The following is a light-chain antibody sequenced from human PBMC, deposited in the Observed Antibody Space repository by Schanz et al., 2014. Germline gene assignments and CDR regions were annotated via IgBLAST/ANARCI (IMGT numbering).Light chain of an antibody. J-gene: IGLJ1*01. CDR3: SSYTPSSTTLYV. Sequence: QSALTQPASVSGSPGQSITISCTGTSSDVGAYNYVSWYQQHPGKAPKVMIYDVSNRPSGVSNRFSGSKSGNTASLTISGLQAEDEADYYCSSYTPSSTTLYVFGTGTKLTVL. CDR1: SSDVGAYNY. CDR2: DVS. V-gene: IGLV2-14*03.